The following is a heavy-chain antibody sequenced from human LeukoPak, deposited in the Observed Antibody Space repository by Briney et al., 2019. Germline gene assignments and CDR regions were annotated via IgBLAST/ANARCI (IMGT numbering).Heavy chain of an antibody. CDR3: ARVEYSSGYSHVY. CDR1: GGTFSSYA. Sequence: ASVKVSCKASGGTFSSYAISWVRQAPGQGLEWMGWMNPNSGNTGYAQKFQGRVTMTRDTSINTAYMELSSLRSEDTAAYYCARVEYSSGYSHVYWGQGTLVTVSS. D-gene: IGHD3-22*01. CDR2: MNPNSGNT. V-gene: IGHV1-8*02. J-gene: IGHJ4*02.